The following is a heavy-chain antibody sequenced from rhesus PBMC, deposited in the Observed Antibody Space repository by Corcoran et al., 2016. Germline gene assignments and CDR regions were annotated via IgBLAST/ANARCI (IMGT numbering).Heavy chain of an antibody. J-gene: IGHJ4*01. D-gene: IGHD3-9*01. CDR1: GGSISGYW. CDR2: IDSSGRP. V-gene: IGHV4-165*01. Sequence: QLQLQESGPGLVKPSETLSLTCAVSGGSISGYWWSWIRQPPGKGLGGIGRIDSSGRPSSHPSLTSRVTISRDTSKNQFSLKLSSVTAADTAVYYCASKGPYYEDDYWLLWGQGVLVTVSS. CDR3: ASKGPYYEDDYWLL.